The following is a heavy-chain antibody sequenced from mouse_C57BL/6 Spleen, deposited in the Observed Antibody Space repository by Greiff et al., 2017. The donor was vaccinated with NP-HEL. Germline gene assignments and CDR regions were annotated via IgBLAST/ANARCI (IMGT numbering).Heavy chain of an antibody. J-gene: IGHJ3*01. CDR1: GFNIKDDY. V-gene: IGHV14-4*01. Sequence: EVKLQESGAELVRPGASVKLSCTASGFNIKDDYMHWVKQRPEQGLEWIGWIDPENGDTEYASKFQGKATITADTSSNTAYLQLSSLTSEDTAVYYCTTRGLYDYDGAYWGQGTLVTVSA. CDR2: IDPENGDT. CDR3: TTRGLYDYDGAY. D-gene: IGHD2-4*01.